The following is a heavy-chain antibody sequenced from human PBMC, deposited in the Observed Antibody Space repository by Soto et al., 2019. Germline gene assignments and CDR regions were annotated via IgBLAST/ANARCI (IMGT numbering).Heavy chain of an antibody. CDR1: GGSVSSGSFH. D-gene: IGHD2-15*01. CDR2: VHNSGYT. Sequence: SETLSLTCTVSGGSVSSGSFHWSWIRQPPGKGLEWIGFVHNSGYTDYNPSLKGRVTISGDTSNNQFSLKLTAVTTADTAVYYCARVYHCSGGSCPGNYYYGMDVWGQGTTVTVSS. J-gene: IGHJ6*02. CDR3: ARVYHCSGGSCPGNYYYGMDV. V-gene: IGHV4-61*01.